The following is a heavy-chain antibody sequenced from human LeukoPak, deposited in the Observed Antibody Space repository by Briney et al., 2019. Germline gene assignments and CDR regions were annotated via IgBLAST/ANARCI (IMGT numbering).Heavy chain of an antibody. CDR2: VYYSGST. Sequence: SETLSLTCTVSGGSISSYYWSWIRQPPGKGLEWIGYVYYSGSTNYNPSLKSRVTMSVDTSKNQFSLNLSPVTAADTAVYYCARLAIGSGYYNWYFDIWGRGTLVTVSS. D-gene: IGHD3-3*01. V-gene: IGHV4-59*08. J-gene: IGHJ2*01. CDR3: ARLAIGSGYYNWYFDI. CDR1: GGSISSYY.